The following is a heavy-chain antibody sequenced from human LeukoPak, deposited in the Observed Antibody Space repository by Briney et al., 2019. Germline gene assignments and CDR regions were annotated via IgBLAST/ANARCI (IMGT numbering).Heavy chain of an antibody. CDR2: IHYSGST. V-gene: IGHV4-61*01. D-gene: IGHD6-13*01. J-gene: IGHJ6*02. CDR3: ARGGDSSSWYPGYYYGMDV. Sequence: PSETLSLTCTVSGGSVSSGSYYWSWIRQPPGKGLEWIGYIHYSGSTNYNPSLKSRVTISVDTSKNQFSLKLSSVTAADTAVYYCARGGDSSSWYPGYYYGMDVWGQGTTVTVSS. CDR1: GGSVSSGSYY.